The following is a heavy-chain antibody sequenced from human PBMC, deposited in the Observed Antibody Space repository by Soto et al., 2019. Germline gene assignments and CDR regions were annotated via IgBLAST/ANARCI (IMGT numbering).Heavy chain of an antibody. Sequence: GGSLRLSCAASGFTFSSYSMNWVRQAPGKGLEWVSSISSSSSYIYYADSVKGRFTISRDNAKNSLYLQMNSLRAEDTAVYYCARDLGAGRSRLSSSTQDYWGQGTLVTVSS. J-gene: IGHJ4*02. D-gene: IGHD6-6*01. CDR1: GFTFSSYS. V-gene: IGHV3-21*01. CDR2: ISSSSSYI. CDR3: ARDLGAGRSRLSSSTQDY.